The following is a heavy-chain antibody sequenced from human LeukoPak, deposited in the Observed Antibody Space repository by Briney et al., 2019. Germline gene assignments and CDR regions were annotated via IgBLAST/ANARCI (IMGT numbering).Heavy chain of an antibody. D-gene: IGHD3-22*01. Sequence: PGGSLRLSCAASGFTFSSYWMSWVRQAPGKGLEWVANIKQDGSEKYYVDSVKGRFTISRDNAKNSLYLQMNSLRAEDTAVYYCARGGVGYYYDSTVDYWGQGTLVTVSS. J-gene: IGHJ4*02. CDR2: IKQDGSEK. CDR1: GFTFSSYW. V-gene: IGHV3-7*01. CDR3: ARGGVGYYYDSTVDY.